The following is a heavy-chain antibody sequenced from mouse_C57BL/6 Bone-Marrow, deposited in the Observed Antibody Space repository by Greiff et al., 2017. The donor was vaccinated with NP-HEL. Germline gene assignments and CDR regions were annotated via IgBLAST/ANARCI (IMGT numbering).Heavy chain of an antibody. Sequence: VQLQQSGPELVKPGASVKIPCKASGYTFTDYNMDWVKQSHGKSLEWIGDINPNNGGTIYNQKFKGKATLTVDKSSSTAYMELRSLTSEDTAVYYCARDNYNGSSFHYCDYWGQGTTLTVSS. CDR1: GYTFTDYN. J-gene: IGHJ2*01. V-gene: IGHV1-18*01. D-gene: IGHD1-1*01. CDR2: INPNNGGT. CDR3: ARDNYNGSSFHYCDY.